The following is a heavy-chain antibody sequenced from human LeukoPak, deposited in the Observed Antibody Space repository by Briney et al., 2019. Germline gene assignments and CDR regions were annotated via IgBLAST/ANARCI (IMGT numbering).Heavy chain of an antibody. CDR2: INLSGGTT. D-gene: IGHD1-1*01. V-gene: IGHV1-46*01. Sequence: ASVKVSCKASGYTFTSYYMHWVRQAPEQGLEWMGIINLSGGTTYYAQKFQGRVTMTNDMSTSTVYMELSSLRSEDTAVYYCARDFGYNWKAHWFDPWGQGTLVTVS. CDR1: GYTFTSYY. J-gene: IGHJ5*02. CDR3: ARDFGYNWKAHWFDP.